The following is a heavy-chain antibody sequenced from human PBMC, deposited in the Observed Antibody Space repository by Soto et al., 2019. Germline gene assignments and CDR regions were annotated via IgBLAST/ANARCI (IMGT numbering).Heavy chain of an antibody. J-gene: IGHJ6*02. CDR3: VKGHCSSTSCYSSYYYGMDV. CDR2: ISGSGGST. CDR1: GFTFSSYA. V-gene: IGHV3-23*01. D-gene: IGHD2-2*02. Sequence: GGSLRLSCAASGFTFSSYAMSWVRQAPGKGLEWVSAISGSGGSTYYADSVKGRFTISRDNSKNTLYLQMNSLRAEDTAVYYCVKGHCSSTSCYSSYYYGMDVWGQGTTVTVSS.